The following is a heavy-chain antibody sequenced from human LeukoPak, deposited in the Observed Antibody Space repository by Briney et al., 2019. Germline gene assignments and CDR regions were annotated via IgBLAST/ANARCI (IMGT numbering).Heavy chain of an antibody. CDR1: GGSISSGGYY. V-gene: IGHV4-30-2*02. D-gene: IGHD2/OR15-2a*01. J-gene: IGHJ4*02. Sequence: SETLSLTCTVSGGSISSGGYYWSWIRQPPGKGLEWIGYIYHSGSTYYNPSLKSRVTISVDRSKNQLSLTLNSVTAADTAVYYCARNMAYWGQGTLVTVSS. CDR2: IYHSGST. CDR3: ARNMAY.